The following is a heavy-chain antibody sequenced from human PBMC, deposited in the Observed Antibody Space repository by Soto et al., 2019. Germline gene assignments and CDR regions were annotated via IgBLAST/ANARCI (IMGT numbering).Heavy chain of an antibody. D-gene: IGHD5-18*01. CDR2: INAGNGNT. CDR1: GYTFTSYA. Sequence: ASVKVSCKASGYTFTSYAMHWVRQAPGQRLEWMGWINAGNGNTKYSQKFQGRVTITRDTSASTAYMELSSLRSEDTAVYYCGREWGYSYGYSPRFDYWGQGTLVTVSS. J-gene: IGHJ4*02. CDR3: GREWGYSYGYSPRFDY. V-gene: IGHV1-3*01.